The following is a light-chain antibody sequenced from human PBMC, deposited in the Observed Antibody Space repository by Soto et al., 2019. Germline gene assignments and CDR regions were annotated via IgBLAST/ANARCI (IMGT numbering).Light chain of an antibody. CDR3: TSYAGSDIWV. CDR2: EVS. Sequence: HSALTQPPSASGSPGQSVTMSCTGTSSDVGAYNYVSWYQQYPGKAPKLMIYEVSKRPSGVPDRFSGSKSGKTASLTVSGLQPEDEADYYCTSYAGSDIWVFGGGTKVTVL. J-gene: IGLJ3*02. V-gene: IGLV2-8*01. CDR1: SSDVGAYNY.